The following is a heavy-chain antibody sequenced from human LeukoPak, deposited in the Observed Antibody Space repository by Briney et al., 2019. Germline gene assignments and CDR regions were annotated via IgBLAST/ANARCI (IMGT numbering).Heavy chain of an antibody. CDR2: IYYSGST. V-gene: IGHV4-30-4*08. CDR1: GGSISSGDYY. Sequence: PSQTLSLTCTVSGGSISSGDYYWSWIRQPPGKGLEWIGYIYYSGSTYYNPSLKSRVTISVDTSKNQFSLKLTSVTAADTAVYYCARAYSSSWPHLDYWGQGTLVTVSS. CDR3: ARAYSSSWPHLDY. J-gene: IGHJ4*02. D-gene: IGHD6-13*01.